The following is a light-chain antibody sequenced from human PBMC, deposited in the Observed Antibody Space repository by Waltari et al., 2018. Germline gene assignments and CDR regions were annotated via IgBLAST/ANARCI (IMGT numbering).Light chain of an antibody. J-gene: IGKJ2*01. Sequence: EIVLTQSPATLTLSPGDTATLSCRASQTVRTFLAWYQQKPGQAPRLLIFDASSRATGISPKFRGSGSGTDFTLTVNNLGPEDFAVYYCQQRSSWPYTFGQGTRVDFK. CDR3: QQRSSWPYT. V-gene: IGKV3-11*01. CDR2: DAS. CDR1: QTVRTF.